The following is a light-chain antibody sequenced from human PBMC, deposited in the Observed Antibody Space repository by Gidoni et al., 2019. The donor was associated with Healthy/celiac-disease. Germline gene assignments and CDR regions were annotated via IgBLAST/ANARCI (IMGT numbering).Light chain of an antibody. V-gene: IGLV1-44*01. CDR1: SSTIGSNP. CDR3: AAWDDSLNGNYV. Sequence: QSVLTQPPSASGTPGQRVTSSCSGSSSTIGSNPVNWYQQLPGTAPKRLIYSNNQRPSGVPDRSSGSKSGTSASLAISGLQSEDEADYYCAAWDDSLNGNYVFGTGTKVTVL. J-gene: IGLJ1*01. CDR2: SNN.